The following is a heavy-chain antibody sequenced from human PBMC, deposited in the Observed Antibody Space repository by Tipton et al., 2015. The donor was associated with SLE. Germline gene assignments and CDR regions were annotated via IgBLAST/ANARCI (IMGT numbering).Heavy chain of an antibody. D-gene: IGHD5-12*01. CDR1: GGSFSGYY. CDR3: ARRLTRYSGYDYFDY. Sequence: TLSLTCAVYGGSFSGYYWSWIRQPSGKGLEWIGYIYYSGSTNYNPSLKSRVTISVDTSKNQFSLKLSSVTAADTAVYYCARRLTRYSGYDYFDYWGQGTLVTVSS. V-gene: IGHV4-59*08. CDR2: IYYSGST. J-gene: IGHJ4*02.